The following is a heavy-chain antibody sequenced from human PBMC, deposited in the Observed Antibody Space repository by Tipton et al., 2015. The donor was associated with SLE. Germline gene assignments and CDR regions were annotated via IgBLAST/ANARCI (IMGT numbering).Heavy chain of an antibody. Sequence: TLSLTCTVSGGSVSSGSYYWSWIRQPPGKGLEWIGYIYYSGSTNYNPSLKSRVTISVDTSKNQFSLKLSSVTAADTAVYYCARALAGYWYFDLWGRGTLVTVSS. CDR3: ARALAGYWYFDL. CDR2: IYYSGST. CDR1: GGSVSSGSYY. V-gene: IGHV4-61*01. D-gene: IGHD6-19*01. J-gene: IGHJ2*01.